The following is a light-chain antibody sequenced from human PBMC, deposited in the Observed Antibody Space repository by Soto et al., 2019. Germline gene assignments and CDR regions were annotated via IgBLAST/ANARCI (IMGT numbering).Light chain of an antibody. J-gene: IGLJ2*01. CDR2: GNS. CDR1: SSNIGAGYD. CDR3: QSYDISLSVV. V-gene: IGLV1-40*01. Sequence: QSVLTQPPSVSGAPGQGVTISCTGSSSNIGAGYDVHWYQQLPGTAPKLLIYGNSNRPSGVPDRFSGSKSGTSASLAITGLQAEDEADYYCQSYDISLSVVFGGGTKLTVL.